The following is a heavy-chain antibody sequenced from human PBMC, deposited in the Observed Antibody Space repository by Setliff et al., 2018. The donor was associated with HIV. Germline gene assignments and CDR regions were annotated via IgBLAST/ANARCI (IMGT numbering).Heavy chain of an antibody. D-gene: IGHD3-10*01. Sequence: SETLSLTCTVSGDSISSYYWSWIRQPPGKGLEWIGYIYTSGSTNYNPSLKSRVTISVDTSKNQFSLKLSSVTAADTAVYYCARHYYGSGSYYNPPPYYYYYMDVWGKGTTVTVS. V-gene: IGHV4-4*09. CDR1: GDSISSYY. CDR2: IYTSGST. J-gene: IGHJ6*03. CDR3: ARHYYGSGSYYNPPPYYYYYMDV.